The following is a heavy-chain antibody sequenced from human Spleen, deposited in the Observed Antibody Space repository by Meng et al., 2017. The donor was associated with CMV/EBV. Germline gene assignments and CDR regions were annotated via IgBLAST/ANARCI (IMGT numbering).Heavy chain of an antibody. CDR2: INDSGTT. Sequence: SQTLSLTCGVYGGSFSGYYWNWIRQSSGKGLEWIGEINDSGTTLYNPSLKSRLIISVDTSKNQFSLRLSSVTGADTAVYYCARWGSSVQSCGMDVWGQGTTVTVSS. CDR1: GGSFSGYY. V-gene: IGHV4-34*01. D-gene: IGHD3-22*01. CDR3: ARWGSSVQSCGMDV. J-gene: IGHJ6*02.